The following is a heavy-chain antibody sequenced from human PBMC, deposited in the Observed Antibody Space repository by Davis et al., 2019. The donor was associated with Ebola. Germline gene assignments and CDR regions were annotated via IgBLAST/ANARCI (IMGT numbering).Heavy chain of an antibody. CDR3: ARADCSSTSCYTDY. V-gene: IGHV4-34*01. D-gene: IGHD2-2*02. J-gene: IGHJ4*02. CDR2: INHSGST. Sequence: ESLKISCAASGFTFSSYWMSWIRQPPGKGLEWIGEINHSGSTNYNPSLKSRVTISVDTSKNQFSLKLSSVTAADTAVYYCARADCSSTSCYTDYWGQGTLVTVSS. CDR1: GFTFSSYW.